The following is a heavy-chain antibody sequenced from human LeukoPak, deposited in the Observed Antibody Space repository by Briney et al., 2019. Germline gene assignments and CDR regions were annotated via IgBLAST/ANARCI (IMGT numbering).Heavy chain of an antibody. J-gene: IGHJ4*02. CDR3: ARSVESAYSSAWYTGFDS. Sequence: GASVKISCKASGYTFSSYAMNWVRQAPGQGLEWMGWINTNTGNPTYAQGFTGRFVFSSDTSVSTAYLQISGLKPEDSGVYYCARSVESAYSSAWYTGFDSWGQGTLVTVSS. CDR1: GYTFSSYA. D-gene: IGHD6-19*01. CDR2: INTNTGNP. V-gene: IGHV7-4-1*02.